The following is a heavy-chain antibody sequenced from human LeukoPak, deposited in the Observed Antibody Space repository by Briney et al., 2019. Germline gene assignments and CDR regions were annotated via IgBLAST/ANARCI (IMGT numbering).Heavy chain of an antibody. Sequence: SETLSLTCAVYGGSFSGYYWSWIRQPPGKGLEWIGEVNHSGSTNYNPSLKSRVTISVDTSKKQFSMKLSSVTAADTAVYYCARGSPSDYGGYGRWLDPWGQGTLVSVSS. V-gene: IGHV4-34*01. J-gene: IGHJ5*02. CDR1: GGSFSGYY. CDR2: VNHSGST. D-gene: IGHD4-17*01. CDR3: ARGSPSDYGGYGRWLDP.